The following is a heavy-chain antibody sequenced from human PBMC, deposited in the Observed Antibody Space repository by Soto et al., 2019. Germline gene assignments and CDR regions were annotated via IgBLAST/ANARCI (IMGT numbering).Heavy chain of an antibody. J-gene: IGHJ4*02. CDR2: ISSSSSYI. CDR3: AREVYGDCFDY. CDR1: GFTFSSYS. Sequence: EVQLVESGGGLVKPGGSLRLSCAASGFTFSSYSMNWVRQAPGKGLEWVSSISSSSSYIYYANSVKGRFTISRDNAKNSRYLQMNSLRAEDTAVYYCAREVYGDCFDYWGQGTLVTVSS. V-gene: IGHV3-21*01. D-gene: IGHD4-17*01.